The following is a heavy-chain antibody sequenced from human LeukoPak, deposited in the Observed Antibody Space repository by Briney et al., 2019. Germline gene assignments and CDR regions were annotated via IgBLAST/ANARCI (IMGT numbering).Heavy chain of an antibody. J-gene: IGHJ5*02. Sequence: SQTLSLTCTVSGGSISSGSYYWSWIRQPAGKGLEWIGRIYTSGSTNYNPSLKSRVTISVDTSKNQFSLKLSSVTAADTAVYYCASDRLEWVSGWSEGDNWFGPWGQGTLVTVSS. CDR2: IYTSGST. CDR1: GGSISSGSYY. D-gene: IGHD6-19*01. V-gene: IGHV4-61*02. CDR3: ASDRLEWVSGWSEGDNWFGP.